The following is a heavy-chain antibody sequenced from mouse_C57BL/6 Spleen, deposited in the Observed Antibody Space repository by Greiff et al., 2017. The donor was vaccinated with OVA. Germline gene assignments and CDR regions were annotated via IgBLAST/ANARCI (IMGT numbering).Heavy chain of an antibody. J-gene: IGHJ3*01. V-gene: IGHV1-50*01. CDR2: IDPSDSYT. CDR3: ARSAAQATAWFAY. Sequence: QVQLQQPGAELVQPGASVKLSCKASGYTFTSYWMQWVKQRPGQGLEWIGEIDPSDSYTNYNQKFKGKATLTVDTSSSTAYMQLSSLTSEDSAVYYCARSAAQATAWFAYWGQGTLVTVSA. CDR1: GYTFTSYW. D-gene: IGHD3-2*02.